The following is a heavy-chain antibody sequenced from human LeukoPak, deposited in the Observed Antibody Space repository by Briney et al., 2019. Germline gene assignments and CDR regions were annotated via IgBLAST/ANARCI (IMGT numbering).Heavy chain of an antibody. CDR1: GGSISGYY. V-gene: IGHV4-59*08. D-gene: IGHD3-16*01. CDR2: IFHSGST. CDR3: ARLDSIHLITY. J-gene: IGHJ4*02. Sequence: SETLSLTCTVSGGSISGYYWSWIRQPPGEGLEWIGYIFHSGSTIYNPSLKSRFTMSVDPSKNQFSLKLSSVTAADTAVYYCARLDSIHLITYWGQGTLVTVSS.